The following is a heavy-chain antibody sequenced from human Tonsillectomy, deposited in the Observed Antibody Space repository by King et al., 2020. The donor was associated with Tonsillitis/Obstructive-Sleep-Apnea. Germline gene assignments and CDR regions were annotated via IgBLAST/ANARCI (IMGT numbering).Heavy chain of an antibody. CDR1: GYTFTGYY. V-gene: IGHV1-2*04. Sequence: EQLVQSGAEVKKPGASVKVSCKASGYTFTGYYMHWVRQAPGQGLEWMGWINPNSGGTNYAQKFQGWVTMTRDTSISTAYMELSRLRSDDTAVYYCARDWRYCSRTSCYSGIGYWGQGTLVTVSS. J-gene: IGHJ4*02. D-gene: IGHD2-2*01. CDR2: INPNSGGT. CDR3: ARDWRYCSRTSCYSGIGY.